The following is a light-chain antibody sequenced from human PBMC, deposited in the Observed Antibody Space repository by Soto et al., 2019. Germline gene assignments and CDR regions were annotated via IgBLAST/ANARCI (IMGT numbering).Light chain of an antibody. CDR1: DNDIGTYNL. Sequence: QSALTQPASVSGSPGQSITISCTGTDNDIGTYNLVSWYQQCPGTALKVIIFDVSSRPSGVSSRFSGSKSGNTASLTISALQAEDEADYYCCSYGGSRPYVFGTGTKLTVL. CDR3: CSYGGSRPYV. CDR2: DVS. V-gene: IGLV2-23*02. J-gene: IGLJ1*01.